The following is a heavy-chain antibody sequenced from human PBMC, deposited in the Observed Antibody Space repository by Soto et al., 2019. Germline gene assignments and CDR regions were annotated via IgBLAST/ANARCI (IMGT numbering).Heavy chain of an antibody. D-gene: IGHD6-13*01. Sequence: EVQLLESGGGLVQPGGSLRLSCAASGFTFSSYAMSWVRQAPGKGLEWVSAISGSGISTYYADSVKGRFSISRDNSKNPLYLQMNSLRAEDTAVYYCAKEEDYSSTWERIDYWGQGTLVTVSS. CDR1: GFTFSSYA. J-gene: IGHJ4*02. CDR3: AKEEDYSSTWERIDY. CDR2: ISGSGIST. V-gene: IGHV3-23*01.